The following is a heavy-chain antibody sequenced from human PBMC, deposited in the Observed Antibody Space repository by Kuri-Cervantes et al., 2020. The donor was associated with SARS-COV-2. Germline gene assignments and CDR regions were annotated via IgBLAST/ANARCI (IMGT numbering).Heavy chain of an antibody. J-gene: IGHJ4*02. CDR3: VRDGYGDYVDY. V-gene: IGHV1-18*04. Sequence: ASVKVSCKASGYTFTSSGISWVRQAPGQGLEWMGWVSGYNGHTNYAQKLQGRVTMTTDTSTTTAYMELRSLRSDDRAVFYCVRDGYGDYVDYWGQGTLVTVSS. CDR2: VSGYNGHT. D-gene: IGHD2-21*01. CDR1: GYTFTSSG.